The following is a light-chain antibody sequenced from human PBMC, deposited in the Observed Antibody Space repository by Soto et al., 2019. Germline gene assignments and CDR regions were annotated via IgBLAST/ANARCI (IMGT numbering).Light chain of an antibody. CDR3: SSYTSSSTLRV. V-gene: IGLV2-14*01. CDR1: SSDVGGYNY. Sequence: QSALTQPASVSGSPGQSITTSCTGTSSDVGGYNYVSWYQQHPGKAPKLMIYEVSNRPSGVSNRFSGSKSGNTASLTISGLQAEDEADYYCSSYTSSSTLRVFGGGTQLTVL. J-gene: IGLJ2*01. CDR2: EVS.